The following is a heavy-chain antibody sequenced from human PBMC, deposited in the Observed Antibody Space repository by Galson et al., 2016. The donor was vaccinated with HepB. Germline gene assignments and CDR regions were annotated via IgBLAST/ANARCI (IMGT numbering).Heavy chain of an antibody. J-gene: IGHJ5*02. V-gene: IGHV3-9*01. Sequence: SLRLSCAASGFTFSTYAMSWVRQAPGKGLEWVSGISTTSRTVGYADSVRGRFTISSDNTKNVLHLDMNSLRPDDTAFYYCARDGTDLYATHLDAWGQGTLVTVSA. CDR1: GFTFSTYA. CDR2: ISTTSRTV. D-gene: IGHD2/OR15-2a*01. CDR3: ARDGTDLYATHLDA.